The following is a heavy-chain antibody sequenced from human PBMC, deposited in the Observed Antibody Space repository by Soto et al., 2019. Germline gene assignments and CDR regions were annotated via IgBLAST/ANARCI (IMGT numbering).Heavy chain of an antibody. CDR1: GLTLKSYW. V-gene: IGHV3-74*01. J-gene: IGHJ4*02. D-gene: IGHD3-10*01. CDR3: ATSTHYGRCDY. Sequence: EVQLVESGGGLVQPGGSLRLSCAASGLTLKSYWMHWVRQAPGKGLVWVSRINSDGSSTNYADSVKGRFTISRDNAKNTLYLQMNSLRAEDTAVYYCATSTHYGRCDYWGQGTLVTVSS. CDR2: INSDGSST.